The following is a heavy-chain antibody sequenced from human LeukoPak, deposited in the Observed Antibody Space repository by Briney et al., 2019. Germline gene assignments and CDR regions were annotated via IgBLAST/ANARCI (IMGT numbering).Heavy chain of an antibody. D-gene: IGHD3-22*01. Sequence: GASVKVSCKASGGTFSSYAISWVRQAPGQGLEWMGGIIPIFGTANYAQKFQGRVTITADESTSTAYMELSSLRSEDTAVYYCARGLHGSSGYYVLFDYWGQGTLVTVSS. V-gene: IGHV1-69*13. J-gene: IGHJ4*02. CDR1: GGTFSSYA. CDR3: ARGLHGSSGYYVLFDY. CDR2: IIPIFGTA.